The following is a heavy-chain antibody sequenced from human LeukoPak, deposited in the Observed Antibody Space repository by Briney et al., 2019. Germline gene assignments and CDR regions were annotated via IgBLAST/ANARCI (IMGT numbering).Heavy chain of an antibody. Sequence: GGSLRLSCAASGFTFSSYSMNWVRQAPGKGLEWVSHITASGTAMFYADSVKGRFTISRDNSKNTLYLQMNSLRAEDTAVYYCAKDLGYSYGYDYWGQGTLVTVSS. V-gene: IGHV3-48*01. CDR2: ITASGTAM. D-gene: IGHD5-18*01. CDR3: AKDLGYSYGYDY. J-gene: IGHJ4*02. CDR1: GFTFSSYS.